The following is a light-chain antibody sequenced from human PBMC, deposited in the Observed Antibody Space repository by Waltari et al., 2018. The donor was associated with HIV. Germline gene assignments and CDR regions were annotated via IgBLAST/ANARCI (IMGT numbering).Light chain of an antibody. CDR2: EGT. CDR3: TSYVDNYVVF. V-gene: IGLV2-8*01. J-gene: IGLJ2*01. Sequence: QSALTQPPSASGSPGQSVTISCTGTSNDVGASDYVSWYQQHPGRAPKLLIYEGTKRPSGGPDRFSGSKSGNTASLTVSELQAEDDGHYYCTSYVDNYVVFFGGGTKLTVL. CDR1: SNDVGASDY.